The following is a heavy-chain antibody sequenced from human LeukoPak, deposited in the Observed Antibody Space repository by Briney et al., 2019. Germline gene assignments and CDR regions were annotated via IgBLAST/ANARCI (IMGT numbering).Heavy chain of an antibody. D-gene: IGHD3-22*01. Sequence: GGSLRLSCAASGFTFSSYSMNWVRQAPGKGLEWVSSISSSRTYIFYADSVRGRFTISRDNSKNTLYLQMGSLRAEDMAVYYCARVRYYDSSGLYYFDYWGQGTLVTVSS. CDR3: ARVRYYDSSGLYYFDY. V-gene: IGHV3-21*01. CDR1: GFTFSSYS. CDR2: ISSSRTYI. J-gene: IGHJ4*02.